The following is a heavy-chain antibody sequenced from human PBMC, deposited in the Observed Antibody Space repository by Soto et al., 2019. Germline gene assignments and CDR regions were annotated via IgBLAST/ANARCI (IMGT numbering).Heavy chain of an antibody. V-gene: IGHV3-21*01. D-gene: IGHD2-2*01. CDR1: GFTFSSYS. J-gene: IGHJ5*02. CDR2: ISSSSSYI. CDR3: ARDPERYCSSTSCSNWFDP. Sequence: PGGSLRLSCAASGFTFSSYSMNWVRQAPGKGLEWVSSISSSSSYIYYADSVKGRFTISRDNAKNSLYLQMNSLRAEDTAVYYCARDPERYCSSTSCSNWFDPWGQGTLVTVSS.